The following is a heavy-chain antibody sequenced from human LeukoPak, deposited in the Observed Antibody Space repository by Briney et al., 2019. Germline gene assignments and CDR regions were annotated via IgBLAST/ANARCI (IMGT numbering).Heavy chain of an antibody. J-gene: IGHJ6*03. V-gene: IGHV1-2*02. Sequence: GASVKVSCKASGYTFTGYYMHWVRQAPGQGLEWMGWINPNSGGTNYAQKFQGRVTMTRDTSISTAYMELSRLRSDDTAVYYCARDLNGIAAAGRNYYYYYYMDVWGKGTTVTISS. CDR2: INPNSGGT. D-gene: IGHD6-13*01. CDR3: ARDLNGIAAAGRNYYYYYYMDV. CDR1: GYTFTGYY.